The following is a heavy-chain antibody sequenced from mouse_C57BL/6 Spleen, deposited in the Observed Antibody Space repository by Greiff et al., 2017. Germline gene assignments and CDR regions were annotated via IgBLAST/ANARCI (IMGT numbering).Heavy chain of an antibody. V-gene: IGHV5-12*01. CDR2: ISNGGGST. D-gene: IGHD3-3*01. J-gene: IGHJ4*01. Sequence: EVQLVESGGGLVQPGGSLKLSCAASGFTFSDYYMYWVRQTPEKRLEWVAYISNGGGSTYYPDTVKGRFTISRDNAKNTLYLQMSRLKSEDTAMYYCARVTRGYAMDYWGQGTSVTVSS. CDR3: ARVTRGYAMDY. CDR1: GFTFSDYY.